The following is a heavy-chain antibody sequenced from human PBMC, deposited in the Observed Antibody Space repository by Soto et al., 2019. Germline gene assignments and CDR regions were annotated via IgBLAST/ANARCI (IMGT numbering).Heavy chain of an antibody. CDR1: GFTFSSYA. CDR3: AKDLISSTKPYMDV. J-gene: IGHJ6*03. V-gene: IGHV3-23*01. CDR2: ISGSGGST. D-gene: IGHD5-12*01. Sequence: GGSLRLSCAASGFTFSSYAMSWVRQAPGKGLEWVSAISGSGGSTYYADSVKGRFTISRDNSKNTLYLQMNSLRAEDTAVYYCAKDLISSTKPYMDVWGKGTTVTVSS.